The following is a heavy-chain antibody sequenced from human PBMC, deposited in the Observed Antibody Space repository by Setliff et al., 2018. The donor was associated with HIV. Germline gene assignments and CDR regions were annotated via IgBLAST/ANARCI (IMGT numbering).Heavy chain of an antibody. CDR3: ARTYYDFWSGSYSYKWFDP. J-gene: IGHJ5*02. D-gene: IGHD3-3*01. CDR1: GRSISSHY. V-gene: IGHV4-59*11. CDR2: IYYSGFT. Sequence: PSETLSLTCTVSGRSISSHYWSWIRQPPGKGLEWIVYIYYSGFTNYNPSLKSRVTISIDTSKNQFSLKLSSVTAADTAFYYCARTYYDFWSGSYSYKWFDPWGQGTLVTVSS.